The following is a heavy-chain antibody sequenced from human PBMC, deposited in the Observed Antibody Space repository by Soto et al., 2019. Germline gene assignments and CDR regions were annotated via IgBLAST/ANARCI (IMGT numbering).Heavy chain of an antibody. CDR2: IYYSGST. Sequence: SETLSLTCTVSGGSVSSGSYYWSWIRQPPGKGLEWIGYIYYSGSTNYNPSLKSRVTISVDTSKNQFSLKLSSVTAADTAVYYCARSSYCSSTSCYLGEPYYYYYGMEVWGQGTTVTVSS. CDR3: ARSSYCSSTSCYLGEPYYYYYGMEV. D-gene: IGHD2-2*01. J-gene: IGHJ6*02. V-gene: IGHV4-61*01. CDR1: GGSVSSGSYY.